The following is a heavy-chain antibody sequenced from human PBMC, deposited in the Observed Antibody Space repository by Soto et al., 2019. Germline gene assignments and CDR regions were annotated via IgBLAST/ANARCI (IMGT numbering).Heavy chain of an antibody. D-gene: IGHD3-3*01. CDR3: AKDGQMETGRPYSFAY. CDR2: ISCSGSST. J-gene: IGHJ4*02. V-gene: IGHV3-23*01. Sequence: GGSLRLSCAASGFTFSSYGMHWVRQAPGKGLEWVAGISCSGSSTFYADSVKGRFTISRDNSKNTLYLQMNSLRAEDTAVYYCAKDGQMETGRPYSFAYWGQGTLVTVSS. CDR1: GFTFSSYG.